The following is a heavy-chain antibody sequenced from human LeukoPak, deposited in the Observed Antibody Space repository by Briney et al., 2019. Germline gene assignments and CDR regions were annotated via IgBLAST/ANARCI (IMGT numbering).Heavy chain of an antibody. J-gene: IGHJ4*02. CDR1: EFTVSNYW. CDR3: ATTVAGYPDDYLDY. Sequence: GGSLRLSWAASEFTVSNYWMSWVRQAPGKGLERVAHTNQDGSKNYYVDSVRGRFTISRDNAKTSLYLQMNSLRAEDTAVYYCATTVAGYPDDYLDYWGQGTLVTVSS. V-gene: IGHV3-7*01. CDR2: TNQDGSKN. D-gene: IGHD6-19*01.